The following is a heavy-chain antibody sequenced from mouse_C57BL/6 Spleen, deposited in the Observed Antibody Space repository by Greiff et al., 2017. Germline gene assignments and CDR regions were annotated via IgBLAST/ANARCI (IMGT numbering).Heavy chain of an antibody. CDR2: IRSSGST. V-gene: IGHV3-1*01. CDR3: ARSAGTGDYLDH. J-gene: IGHJ2*01. CDR1: GYSFTSGYD. D-gene: IGHD4-1*01. Sequence: EVQLQQSGPGIVKPSQSLSLTCTVTGYSFTSGYDWHWIRHFPGNKLEWMGYIRSSGSTNYNPDLKSRTSITHDTSMNHCFMKLNSVTTEYTATYYCARSAGTGDYLDHWRQGTALTVSS.